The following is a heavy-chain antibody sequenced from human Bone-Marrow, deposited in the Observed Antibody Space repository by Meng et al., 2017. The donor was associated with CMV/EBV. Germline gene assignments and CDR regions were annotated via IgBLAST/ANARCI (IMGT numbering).Heavy chain of an antibody. V-gene: IGHV4-34*01. CDR1: GGSFSGYY. J-gene: IGHJ6*02. CDR2: INHSGST. D-gene: IGHD6-13*01. CDR3: AALYSSSWFPYYYYGMDV. Sequence: GSLRLSCAVYGGSFSGYYWSWIRQPPGKGLEWIGEINHSGSTNYNPSLKSRVTISVDTSKNQFSLKLSSVTAADTAVYYCAALYSSSWFPYYYYGMDVWGQGTTVTVSS.